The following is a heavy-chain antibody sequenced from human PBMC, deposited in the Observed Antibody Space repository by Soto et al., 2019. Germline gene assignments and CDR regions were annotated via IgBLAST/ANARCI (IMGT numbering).Heavy chain of an antibody. Sequence: ASVKVSCKASGYTFTGNYIHWVRQAPGQGLEWMGWINPNSGGTNYAQKFQGWVTMTRDESTSTAYMELSSLRSEDTAVYYCASASHYYDSSGSLAQWGQGTLVTVSS. V-gene: IGHV1-2*04. CDR2: INPNSGGT. CDR1: GYTFTGNY. J-gene: IGHJ4*02. D-gene: IGHD3-22*01. CDR3: ASASHYYDSSGSLAQ.